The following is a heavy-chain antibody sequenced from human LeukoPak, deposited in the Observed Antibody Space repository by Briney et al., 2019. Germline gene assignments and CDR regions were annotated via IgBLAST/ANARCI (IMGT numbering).Heavy chain of an antibody. CDR2: IYYSGTT. D-gene: IGHD2-15*01. V-gene: IGHV4-59*12. J-gene: IGHJ4*02. Sequence: PSETLSLTCTVSGGSISSYYWSWIRQPPGKGLEWIGHIYYSGTTNYNPSLKSRVTIAVDTSKNQFSLKLSSVTAADTAVYYCARAGFDGSCSGGSCYVDYWGQGTLVTVSS. CDR1: GGSISSYY. CDR3: ARAGFDGSCSGGSCYVDY.